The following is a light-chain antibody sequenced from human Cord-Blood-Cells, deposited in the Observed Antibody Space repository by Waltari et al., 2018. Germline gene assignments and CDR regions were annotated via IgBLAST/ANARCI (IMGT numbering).Light chain of an antibody. V-gene: IGLV2-11*01. CDR3: CSYAGSYVV. CDR2: DVS. Sequence: QSALPQPRSVSGPPGQSVTTSCTGTSSDVGGYNYVSWYQQHPGKAPKLMIYDVSKRPSGVPDRFSGSKSGNTASLTISGLQAEDEADYYCCSYAGSYVVFGGGTKLTVL. CDR1: SSDVGGYNY. J-gene: IGLJ2*01.